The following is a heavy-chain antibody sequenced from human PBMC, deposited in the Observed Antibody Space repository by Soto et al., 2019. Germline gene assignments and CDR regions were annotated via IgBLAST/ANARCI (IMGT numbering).Heavy chain of an antibody. D-gene: IGHD6-6*01. CDR3: AKNRIAARVPFDY. Sequence: EVQLLESGGGLVQPGGSLRLSCAASGFTFSSYAMSWVRQAPGKGLEWVSAISGSGGSTYYADSVKGRFTISRDNSKNTLYLQMNILRAEDTAVYYCAKNRIAARVPFDYWGQGTLVTVSS. CDR2: ISGSGGST. CDR1: GFTFSSYA. V-gene: IGHV3-23*01. J-gene: IGHJ4*02.